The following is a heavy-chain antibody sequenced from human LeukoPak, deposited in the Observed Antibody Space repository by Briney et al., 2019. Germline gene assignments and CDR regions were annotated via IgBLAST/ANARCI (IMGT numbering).Heavy chain of an antibody. Sequence: TLSLTCTVSGGSISSGGYYWSWIRQHPGKGLEWIGYIYYSGSTYYNPSLKSRVTISVDTSKNQFSLKLSSVTAADTAVYYCARYYYDSSGYFGSYFDYWGQGTLVTVSS. V-gene: IGHV4-31*03. D-gene: IGHD3-22*01. CDR2: IYYSGST. J-gene: IGHJ4*02. CDR1: GGSISSGGYY. CDR3: ARYYYDSSGYFGSYFDY.